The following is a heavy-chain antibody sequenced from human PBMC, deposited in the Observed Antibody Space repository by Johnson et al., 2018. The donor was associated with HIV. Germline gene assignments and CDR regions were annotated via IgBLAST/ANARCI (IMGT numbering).Heavy chain of an antibody. CDR3: ARVRGGTGHGAFDI. V-gene: IGHV3-30*19. CDR1: GFTFSTYG. CDR2: MWYDGSNK. Sequence: QVQLVESGGGVVQPGRSLRLSCAASGFTFSTYGMHWVRQAPGKGLEWVAVMWYDGSNKYYADSVKGRFTISRENAKNSLYLQMNSLRTEDTAVYYCARVRGGTGHGAFDIWGQGTMVTVSS. J-gene: IGHJ3*02.